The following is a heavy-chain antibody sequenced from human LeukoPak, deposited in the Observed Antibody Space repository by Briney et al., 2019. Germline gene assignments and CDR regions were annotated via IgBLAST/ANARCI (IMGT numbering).Heavy chain of an antibody. V-gene: IGHV3-15*05. CDR1: GFTFTNAW. J-gene: IGHJ4*02. D-gene: IGHD3-10*01. Sequence: GESLRLSCAASGFTFTNAWMTWVRQAPGKGLEWVGRIKSKGDGETTDYASFVKGRFSMSRDDSRATMYLQMHSLEAEDTAVYYRTTGLGITIVWGVFVSWGQGALVTVSS. CDR2: IKSKGDGETT. CDR3: TTGLGITIVWGVFVS.